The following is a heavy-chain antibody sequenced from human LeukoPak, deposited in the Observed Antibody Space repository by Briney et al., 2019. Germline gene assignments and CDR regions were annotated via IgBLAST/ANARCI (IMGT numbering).Heavy chain of an antibody. D-gene: IGHD2-21*01. Sequence: SETLSPTCTVSGGSITSGSYYWSWIRQPAGKGLEWIGRIYTSGSTNYNPSLKSRVTISLDTSKNKFSLKPTSVTAADTAVYYCAREFAKAFDYWGQGTLVTVSS. J-gene: IGHJ4*02. V-gene: IGHV4-61*02. CDR2: IYTSGST. CDR1: GGSITSGSYY. CDR3: AREFAKAFDY.